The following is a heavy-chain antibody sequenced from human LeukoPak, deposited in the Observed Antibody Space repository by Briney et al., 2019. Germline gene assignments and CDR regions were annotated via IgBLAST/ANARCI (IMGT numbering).Heavy chain of an antibody. CDR1: GFTFSSYA. J-gene: IGHJ4*02. D-gene: IGHD1-1*01. CDR2: ISGSGGST. Sequence: GGSLRLSCAASGFTFSSYAMSWVRQAPWKGLEWVSAISGSGGSTYYADSVKGRFTVSRDNSKNTLYLQMDSLRAEDTAVYYCAKATGTFYYFDYWGQGTLVTVSS. V-gene: IGHV3-23*01. CDR3: AKATGTFYYFDY.